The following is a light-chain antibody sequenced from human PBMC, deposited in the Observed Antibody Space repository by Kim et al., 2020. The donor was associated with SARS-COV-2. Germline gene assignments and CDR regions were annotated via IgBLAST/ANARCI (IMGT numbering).Light chain of an antibody. J-gene: IGLJ3*02. CDR1: KLGDKY. Sequence: SVAPGQTASITCSGDKLGDKYASWYQQKSGQSPVLVIYQDTKWPSGIPDRFSGSNSGNTATLTISGTQAMDEADYYCQAWDSGTAVFGGGTQLTVL. CDR3: QAWDSGTAV. CDR2: QDT. V-gene: IGLV3-1*01.